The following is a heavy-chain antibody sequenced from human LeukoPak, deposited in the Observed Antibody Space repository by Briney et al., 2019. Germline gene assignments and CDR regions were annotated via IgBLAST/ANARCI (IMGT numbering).Heavy chain of an antibody. V-gene: IGHV4-59*01. J-gene: IGHJ2*01. Sequence: SETLSLTCTISGASISGFYWSWIRQPPGKGLEWIGSINYSGSTNYNPSLKSRVTISIDTSKNRMSLRLISVTAADTAVYYCASLSPDCSGGSCYWYFDLWGRGTLVTVSS. CDR2: INYSGST. D-gene: IGHD2-15*01. CDR1: GASISGFY. CDR3: ASLSPDCSGGSCYWYFDL.